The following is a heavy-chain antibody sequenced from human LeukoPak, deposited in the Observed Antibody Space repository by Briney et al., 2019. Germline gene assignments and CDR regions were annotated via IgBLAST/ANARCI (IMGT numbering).Heavy chain of an antibody. Sequence: GGSLRLSCTASGDTLSSYAMCWVRHAPGTGLERVAVTSYDGTNEYHADSVKGRFTVSRDNSKNTLYLQMNSLRIEDTAVYFCAKDSSRWAFDYWGQGTLVTVSS. V-gene: IGHV3-30*18. CDR3: AKDSSRWAFDY. D-gene: IGHD6-13*01. CDR2: TSYDGTNE. J-gene: IGHJ4*02. CDR1: GDTLSSYA.